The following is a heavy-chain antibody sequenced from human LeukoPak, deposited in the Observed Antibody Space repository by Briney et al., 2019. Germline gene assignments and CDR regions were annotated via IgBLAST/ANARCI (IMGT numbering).Heavy chain of an antibody. D-gene: IGHD6-19*01. J-gene: IGHJ4*02. V-gene: IGHV7-4-1*02. CDR2: INTNTGNP. CDR3: ARGRVTQARYAPIAVAGSDY. Sequence: ASVKVSCKASGYTFTSYAMNWVRQAPGQGLEWMGWINTNTGNPTYAQGFTGRFVFSLDTSVSTAYLQISSLKAEDTAVYYCARGRVTQARYAPIAVAGSDYWGQGTLVTVSS. CDR1: GYTFTSYA.